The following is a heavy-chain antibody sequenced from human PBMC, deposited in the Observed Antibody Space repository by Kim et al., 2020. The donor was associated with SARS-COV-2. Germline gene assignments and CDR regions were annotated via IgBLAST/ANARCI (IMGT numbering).Heavy chain of an antibody. V-gene: IGHV1-18*01. CDR2: ISAYNGNT. Sequence: ASVKVSCKASGYTFTSYGISWVRQAPGQGLEWMGWISAYNGNTNYAQKLQGRVTMTTDTSTSTAYMELRSLRSDDTAVYYCARGYSRRYYYYGMDVWGQGTTVTVSS. CDR1: GYTFTSYG. D-gene: IGHD6-13*01. CDR3: ARGYSRRYYYYGMDV. J-gene: IGHJ6*02.